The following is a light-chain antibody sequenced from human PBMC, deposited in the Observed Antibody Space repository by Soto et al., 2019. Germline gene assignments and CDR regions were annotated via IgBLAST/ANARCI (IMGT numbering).Light chain of an antibody. V-gene: IGKV3-15*01. CDR1: QTISSN. CDR3: QHYNNWLGT. Sequence: EIVMTQSPATLSVSPGERASLSCRANQTISSNLAWYQRKPGQAPRLPIYGASTRATGIPARFSGSGSGTEFTLTISSLQSEDFTVYYCQHYNNWLGTFGGGTKVEIK. CDR2: GAS. J-gene: IGKJ4*01.